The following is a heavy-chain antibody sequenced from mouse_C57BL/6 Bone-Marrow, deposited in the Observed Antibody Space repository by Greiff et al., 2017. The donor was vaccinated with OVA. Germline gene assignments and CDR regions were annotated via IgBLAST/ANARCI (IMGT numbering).Heavy chain of an antibody. CDR1: GYSITSGYY. J-gene: IGHJ3*01. V-gene: IGHV3-6*01. Sequence: EVKLQESGPGLVKPSQSLSLTCSVTGYSITSGYYWYWIRQFPGNKLEWMGYISYDGSNNYNPSLKNRFSITRYTSKNQFFLKLNSVTTEDTATYYCARMGLRRWFAYWGQGTLVTVSA. D-gene: IGHD2-4*01. CDR2: ISYDGSN. CDR3: ARMGLRRWFAY.